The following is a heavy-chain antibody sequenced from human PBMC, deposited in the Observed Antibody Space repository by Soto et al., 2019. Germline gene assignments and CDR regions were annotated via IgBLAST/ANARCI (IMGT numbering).Heavy chain of an antibody. V-gene: IGHV3-48*01. CDR2: ISSSSSTI. J-gene: IGHJ6*03. CDR3: ARDQDDYYYMDV. CDR1: GFTFSSYS. Sequence: GSLRLSCAASGFTFSSYSMNWVRQAPGKGLEWVSYISSSSSTIYYADSVKGRFTISRDNAKHSLYLQMNSLRAEDTAVYYCARDQDDYYYMDVWGKGTTVTVSS.